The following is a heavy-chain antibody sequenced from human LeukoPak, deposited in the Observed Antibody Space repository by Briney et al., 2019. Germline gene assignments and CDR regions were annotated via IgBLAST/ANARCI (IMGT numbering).Heavy chain of an antibody. CDR2: ISGSGGST. J-gene: IGHJ4*02. Sequence: GGSLRLSCAASGFTVSSNYMSWVRQAPGKGLEWVSAISGSGGSTYYADSVKGRFTISRDNSKNTLYLQMNSLRAEDTAVYYCAKDPPYDSSGYYVLDYWGQGTLVTVSS. D-gene: IGHD3-22*01. CDR1: GFTVSSNY. CDR3: AKDPPYDSSGYYVLDY. V-gene: IGHV3-23*01.